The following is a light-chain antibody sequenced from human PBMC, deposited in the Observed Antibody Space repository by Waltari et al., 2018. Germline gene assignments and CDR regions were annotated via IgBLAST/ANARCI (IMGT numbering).Light chain of an antibody. CDR1: QNINDW. J-gene: IGKJ2*01. CDR2: KAS. Sequence: RVTITCRASQNINDWLAWYQQKPGKAPKVLIYKASNLESGVPSRFSGSGSGTDFTLTISSLQPDDFATYYCQQYNTYTYTFGQGTKLEIK. CDR3: QQYNTYTYT. V-gene: IGKV1-5*03.